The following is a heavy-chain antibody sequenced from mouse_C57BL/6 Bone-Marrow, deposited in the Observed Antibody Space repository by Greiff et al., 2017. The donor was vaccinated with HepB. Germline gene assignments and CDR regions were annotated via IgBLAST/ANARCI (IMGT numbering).Heavy chain of an antibody. J-gene: IGHJ1*03. CDR1: GFTFSDYY. D-gene: IGHD1-1*01. V-gene: IGHV5-16*01. Sequence: EVQLQESEGGLVQPGSSMKLSCTASGFTFSDYYMAWVRQVPEKGLEWVANINYDGSSTYYLDSLKSRFIISRDNAKNILYLQMSSPKSEDTATYYCARGPYGSLYWYFDVWGTGTTVTVSS. CDR3: ARGPYGSLYWYFDV. CDR2: INYDGSST.